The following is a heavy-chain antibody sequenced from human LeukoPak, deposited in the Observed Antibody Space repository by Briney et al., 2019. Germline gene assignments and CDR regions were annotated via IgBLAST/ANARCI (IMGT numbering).Heavy chain of an antibody. Sequence: SETLSLTCAVYGGSFSGYYWSWIRQPPGKGLEWIGEINHSGSTNYNPSLKSRVTMSVDTSKNQFSLKLSSVTAADTAVYYCARVTRDSSGYYYSNLYYFDYWGQGTLVTVSS. D-gene: IGHD3-22*01. J-gene: IGHJ4*02. CDR1: GGSFSGYY. CDR2: INHSGST. V-gene: IGHV4-34*01. CDR3: ARVTRDSSGYYYSNLYYFDY.